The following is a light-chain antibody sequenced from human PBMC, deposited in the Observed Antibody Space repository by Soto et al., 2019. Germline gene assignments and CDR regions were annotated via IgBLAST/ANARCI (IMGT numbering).Light chain of an antibody. J-gene: IGKJ1*01. CDR3: QQYDNFPRT. V-gene: IGKV3-20*01. CDR1: QSVSNNY. Sequence: EIVLTQSPGTLSLSPGERATLSCRASQSVSNNYLAWYQQKPGQAPRLLIYGASSRATGIPDRFSGSGSETDFTLTISRLEPADFAVYYCQQYDNFPRTFGQGTKVEIK. CDR2: GAS.